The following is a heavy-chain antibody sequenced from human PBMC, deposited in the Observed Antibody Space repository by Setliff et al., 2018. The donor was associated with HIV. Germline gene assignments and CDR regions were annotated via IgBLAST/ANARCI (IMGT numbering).Heavy chain of an antibody. J-gene: IGHJ4*02. V-gene: IGHV3-7*01. CDR3: VRDLARVIAH. D-gene: IGHD2-21*01. CDR2: VTPDGGDK. CDR1: GFTFSDYW. Sequence: GGSLRLSCAASGFTFSDYWINWVRQAPGKGLEWVASVTPDGGDKYYANSVRGRFTISRDNGKNAVYLQMNSLTAEDTALYYCVRDLARVIAHWGQGTLVTVSS.